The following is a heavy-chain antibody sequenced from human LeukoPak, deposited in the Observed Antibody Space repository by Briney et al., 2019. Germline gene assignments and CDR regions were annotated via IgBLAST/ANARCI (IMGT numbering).Heavy chain of an antibody. CDR2: ISGSGGST. J-gene: IGHJ4*02. D-gene: IGHD6-13*01. Sequence: GGSLGLSCAASGFTFSSYAMSWVRQVPGKGLEWVSGISGSGGSTYYADSVKGRFTISRDNSKNTLYLQMNSLRAEDTAVYYCAKDDKYSSRIYYFDYWGQGTLVTVSS. V-gene: IGHV3-23*01. CDR1: GFTFSSYA. CDR3: AKDDKYSSRIYYFDY.